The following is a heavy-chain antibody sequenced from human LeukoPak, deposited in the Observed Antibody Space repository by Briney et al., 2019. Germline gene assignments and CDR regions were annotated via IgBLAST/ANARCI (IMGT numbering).Heavy chain of an antibody. J-gene: IGHJ5*02. V-gene: IGHV4-34*01. CDR1: GGSFSGYY. CDR2: INHSGST. CDR3: ARSNNWFDP. Sequence: SETLSLTCAVYGGSFSGYYWSWIRQPPGKGLEWIGEINHSGSTNYNPSLKSRVTISVDTSKNQFSLKLSSVTAADTAVYYCARSNNWFDPWGQGTLVAVSS. D-gene: IGHD5/OR15-5a*01.